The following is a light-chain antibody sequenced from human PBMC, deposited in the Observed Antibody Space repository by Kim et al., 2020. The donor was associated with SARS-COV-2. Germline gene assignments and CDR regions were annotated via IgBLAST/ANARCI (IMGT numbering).Light chain of an antibody. V-gene: IGKV3-15*01. CDR1: EGVSSN. CDR2: GAS. Sequence: EIVMTQSPATLSVSPGERVTLSCTTTEGVSSNLAWYQQKPGQAPRILMYGASDRATGIPARFSGSQSGAEFTLTIGSLQSEDFAIYYCQQYHKWPYTFGQGTKLEI. J-gene: IGKJ2*01. CDR3: QQYHKWPYT.